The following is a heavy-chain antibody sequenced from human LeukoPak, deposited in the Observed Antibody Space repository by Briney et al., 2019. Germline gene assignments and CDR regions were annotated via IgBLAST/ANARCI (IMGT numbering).Heavy chain of an antibody. Sequence: SETLSLTCAVYGGSFSGYYWSWIRQPPGTGPERIGEINHSGNTNYKPSLKSRVTISVDTSKNQFSLKLSSVTAADAAVYYCARVRQQLLDYWGQGTLVTVSS. V-gene: IGHV4-34*01. D-gene: IGHD6-13*01. CDR2: INHSGNT. CDR1: GGSFSGYY. J-gene: IGHJ4*02. CDR3: ARVRQQLLDY.